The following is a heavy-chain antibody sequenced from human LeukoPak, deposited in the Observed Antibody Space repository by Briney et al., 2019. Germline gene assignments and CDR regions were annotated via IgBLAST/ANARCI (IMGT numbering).Heavy chain of an antibody. CDR1: GFTFGSFE. J-gene: IGHJ4*02. Sequence: PGGSPRLSCAASGFTFGSFEMNWVRQAPGKGLEWVSYISSSGTTIYYADSVRGRFTISRDNTKNSLYLQMNRLRAEDTAVYYCARWEVTWFDYWGQGTLVTVSS. CDR3: ARWEVTWFDY. V-gene: IGHV3-48*03. D-gene: IGHD1-26*01. CDR2: ISSSGTTI.